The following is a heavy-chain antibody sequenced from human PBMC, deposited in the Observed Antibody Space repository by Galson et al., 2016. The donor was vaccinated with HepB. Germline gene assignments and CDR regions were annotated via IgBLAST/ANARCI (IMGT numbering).Heavy chain of an antibody. V-gene: IGHV3-23*01. D-gene: IGHD5-18*01. CDR3: AKDVDTATVPDAFDI. J-gene: IGHJ3*02. CDR2: MSGSGRGT. Sequence: SLRLSCAASGFPTFTNFAMSWVRQAPGKGLEWVSTMSGSGRGTFYADSVKGRFTISRDNSKNTLYLEMNSLRAEDTAVYYCAKDVDTATVPDAFDIWGQGTMVTVSS. CDR1: GFPTFTNFA.